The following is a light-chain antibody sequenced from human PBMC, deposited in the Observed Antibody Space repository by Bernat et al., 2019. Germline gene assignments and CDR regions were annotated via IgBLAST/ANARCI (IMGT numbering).Light chain of an antibody. CDR2: AAS. J-gene: IGKJ1*01. Sequence: DIQMTQSPSSLSASVGDRVTITCRASQSIDSYLHWYQQKSGKAPKLLIYAASSLQSGVPSRFSGSGSGTDFTLTISSLQPEDAATYYCQQSSSTPRTFGRGTKLEIK. CDR3: QQSSSTPRT. V-gene: IGKV1-39*01. CDR1: QSIDSY.